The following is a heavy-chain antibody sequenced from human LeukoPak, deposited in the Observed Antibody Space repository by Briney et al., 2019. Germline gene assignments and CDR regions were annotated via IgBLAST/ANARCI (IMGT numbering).Heavy chain of an antibody. Sequence: SVKVSCKASGGTFSSYAISWVRQAPGQGPEWMGGIIPIFGTANYAQKFQGRVTITADKSTSTAYMELSSLRSEDTAVYYCASGGTYCGGDCALGAFDIWGQGTMVTVSS. V-gene: IGHV1-69*06. J-gene: IGHJ3*02. CDR3: ASGGTYCGGDCALGAFDI. CDR2: IIPIFGTA. D-gene: IGHD2-21*02. CDR1: GGTFSSYA.